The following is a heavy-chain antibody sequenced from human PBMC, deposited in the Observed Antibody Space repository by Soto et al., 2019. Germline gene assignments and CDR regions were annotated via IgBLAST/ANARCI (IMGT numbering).Heavy chain of an antibody. J-gene: IGHJ5*02. D-gene: IGHD3-10*01. V-gene: IGHV4-34*01. CDR3: ARGLSGLLNWFDP. CDR1: GGSFSGYY. CDR2: INHSGST. Sequence: SETLSLTCAVYGGSFSGYYWSWIRQPPGKGLEWIGEINHSGSTNYNPSLKSRVTISVDTSKNQFSLKLSSVTAADTAVYYCARGLSGLLNWFDPWGQGTLVTVSS.